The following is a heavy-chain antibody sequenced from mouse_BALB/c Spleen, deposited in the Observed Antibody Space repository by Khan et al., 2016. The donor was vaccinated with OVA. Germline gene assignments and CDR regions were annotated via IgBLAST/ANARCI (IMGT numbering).Heavy chain of an antibody. Sequence: EVKLEESGGGLVQPGGSMKLSCVASGFTFSNFWMNWVRQSPEKGLEWVAEIRLKSNNYATHYAESVKGRFTISRDDSKSSVHLQMNNLRAEDTGIYYCSSPGGYYAGFAYWGQGTLVTVSA. CDR2: IRLKSNNYAT. V-gene: IGHV6-6*02. CDR1: GFTFSNFW. CDR3: SSPGGYYAGFAY. D-gene: IGHD2-3*01. J-gene: IGHJ3*01.